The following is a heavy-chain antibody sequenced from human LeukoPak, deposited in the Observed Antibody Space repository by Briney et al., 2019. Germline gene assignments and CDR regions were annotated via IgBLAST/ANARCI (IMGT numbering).Heavy chain of an antibody. CDR3: AKRDYYDSSGYYYLYYFDR. Sequence: QSGGSLRLSCAASGFTFSNYAMSWVRQAPGKGLEWVSGISNSGGSTYYADSVKGRFTISRDTSKNTLYLQMNSLRAEDTAVYYCAKRDYYDSSGYYYLYYFDRWGQGALVTVSS. D-gene: IGHD3-22*01. V-gene: IGHV3-23*01. CDR2: ISNSGGST. J-gene: IGHJ4*02. CDR1: GFTFSNYA.